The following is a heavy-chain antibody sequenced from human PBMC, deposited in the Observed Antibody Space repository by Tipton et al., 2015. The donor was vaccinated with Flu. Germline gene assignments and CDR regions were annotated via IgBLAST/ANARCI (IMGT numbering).Heavy chain of an antibody. Sequence: LRLSCTVSGDSISGFYWSWIRQPAGKGLEWIGRLYTSGSANYNPSLKSRVTMSVDTSKNQFSLKLSSVTAADTAVYYCAREMRNYDILTGYYSYYYGMDVWGQGTTVTVSS. V-gene: IGHV4-4*07. CDR2: LYTSGSA. CDR1: GDSISGFY. CDR3: AREMRNYDILTGYYSYYYGMDV. J-gene: IGHJ6*02. D-gene: IGHD3-9*01.